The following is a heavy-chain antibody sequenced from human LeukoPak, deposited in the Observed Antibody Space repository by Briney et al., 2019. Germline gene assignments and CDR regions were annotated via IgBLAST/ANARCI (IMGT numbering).Heavy chain of an antibody. CDR1: GFTFDTYG. Sequence: PGGSLRLSCAASGFTFDTYGMSWVRQAPGKGLGWVSSISGGGSSTYYADSVRGRFTISRDNPKNTLFLQMNSLRVEDTALYYCAKTPGRLGSVTARMFDYWGQGTLVTVSS. D-gene: IGHD2-15*01. V-gene: IGHV3-23*01. CDR3: AKTPGRLGSVTARMFDY. CDR2: ISGGGSST. J-gene: IGHJ4*02.